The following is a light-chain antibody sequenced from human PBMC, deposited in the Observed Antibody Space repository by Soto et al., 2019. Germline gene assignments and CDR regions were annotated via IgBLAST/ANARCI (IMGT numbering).Light chain of an antibody. CDR2: DAS. CDR1: QSLRNY. CDR3: QKRSDWPPT. Sequence: ESVLTQSPATLSMCQGDTATISCRATQSLRNYLAWYQQKLGQAPRLLIYDASKRATGIPARFSGSGSGTDFTLTISSLEPEDFAVYFCQKRSDWPPTCGKGTRREIK. J-gene: IGKJ5*01. V-gene: IGKV3-11*01.